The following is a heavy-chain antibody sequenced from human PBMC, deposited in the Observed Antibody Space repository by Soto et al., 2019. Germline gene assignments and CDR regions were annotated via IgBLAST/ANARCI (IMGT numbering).Heavy chain of an antibody. CDR3: ARGGYDEGEDGYYYYYYMDV. J-gene: IGHJ6*03. V-gene: IGHV4-59*08. Sequence: SETLSLTCTVSGGSISSYYWSWIRQPPGKGLEWIGYIYYSGSTNYNPSLKSRVTISVDTSKNQFSLKLSSVTAADTAVYYCARGGYDEGEDGYYYYYYMDVWGKGTTVTVSS. CDR1: GGSISSYY. D-gene: IGHD5-12*01. CDR2: IYYSGST.